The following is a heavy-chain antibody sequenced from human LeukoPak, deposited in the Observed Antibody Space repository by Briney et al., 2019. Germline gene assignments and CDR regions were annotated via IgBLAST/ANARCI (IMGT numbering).Heavy chain of an antibody. CDR1: GGSIGSGSYY. V-gene: IGHV4-39*01. D-gene: IGHD1-26*01. J-gene: IGHJ3*02. Sequence: SETLSLTCSVSGGSIGSGSYYWGWIRQPPGKGLEWIGIIYYSGSTYYNPSLKSRVTISVDTPKNQFSLRLSSVTAADTAIYYCARHRSGSSYDVFDIWGQGTMVSVSS. CDR2: IYYSGST. CDR3: ARHRSGSSYDVFDI.